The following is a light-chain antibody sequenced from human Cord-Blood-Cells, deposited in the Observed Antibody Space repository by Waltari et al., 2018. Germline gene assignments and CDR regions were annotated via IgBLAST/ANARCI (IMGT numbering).Light chain of an antibody. J-gene: IGLJ3*02. CDR1: SSNLGSNT. Sequence: QSVLTQPPSASGTPGQRVTISCSGSSSNLGSNTVNWYQQLPGTAPKPLIYSNNQRPSGVPDRFSGSKSGTSASLAISGLQSEDEADYYCAAWDDSLNGWVFGGGTKLTVL. V-gene: IGLV1-44*01. CDR3: AAWDDSLNGWV. CDR2: SNN.